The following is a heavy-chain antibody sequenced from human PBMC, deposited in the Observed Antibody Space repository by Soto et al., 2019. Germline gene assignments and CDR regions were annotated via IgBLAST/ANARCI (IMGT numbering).Heavy chain of an antibody. V-gene: IGHV1-69*13. CDR1: GGTFSSYA. J-gene: IGHJ3*02. D-gene: IGHD4-17*01. CDR3: ARVLEYGAARVAFDI. CDR2: IIPIFGTA. Sequence: SVKVSCKASGGTFSSYAISWVRQAPGQGLEWMGGIIPIFGTANYAQKFQGRVTITADESTSTAYMELSSLRSEDTAVYYCARVLEYGAARVAFDIWGQGTMVTVSS.